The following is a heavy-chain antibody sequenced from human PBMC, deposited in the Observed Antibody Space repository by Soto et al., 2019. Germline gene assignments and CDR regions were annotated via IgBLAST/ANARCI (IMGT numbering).Heavy chain of an antibody. CDR2: ISGGGDSA. D-gene: IGHD3-22*01. CDR1: GSTSSSDA. Sequence: EVQLLESGGGLVQAGGSLRLSCRASGSTSSSDAMTWVRQAPGKGLEWVSVISGGGDSAYYADSVQGRFAISRDNSKNTLFLQMSSVRAEDTAVYYCAKVGYDSGGYYYHDAFHIWGQGTMVTVSS. V-gene: IGHV3-23*01. J-gene: IGHJ3*02. CDR3: AKVGYDSGGYYYHDAFHI.